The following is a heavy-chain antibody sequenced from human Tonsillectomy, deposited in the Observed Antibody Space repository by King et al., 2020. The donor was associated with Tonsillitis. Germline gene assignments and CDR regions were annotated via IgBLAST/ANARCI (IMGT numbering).Heavy chain of an antibody. CDR2: ITSSGYTT. CDR1: GFTFTNYE. CDR3: VSDTARRFDH. Sequence: VQLVESGGGLVQPGGSLRISCAASGFTFTNYEMNWVRQAPGKGLEWISFITSSGYTTHYAASVKGRFTISRVNAQNSVFLQMNNLRPEDTAVYYCVSDTARRFDHRGQGTLVTLSS. V-gene: IGHV3-48*03. J-gene: IGHJ4*02.